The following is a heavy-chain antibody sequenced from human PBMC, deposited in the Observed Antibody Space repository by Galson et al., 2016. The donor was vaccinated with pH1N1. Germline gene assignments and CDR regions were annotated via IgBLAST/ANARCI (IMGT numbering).Heavy chain of an antibody. CDR3: ARRYYFDS. CDR2: IDPSDGTT. V-gene: IGHV1-46*01. Sequence: SVKVSCKAAGYSVTRYYMHWVRQAPGQGLEWMGIIDPSDGTTTYSQKFQGRIILTRDTSTNSVHMELTTLRPDDSATYFCARRYYFDSWGQGTVVTVSS. CDR1: GYSVTRYY. J-gene: IGHJ4*02.